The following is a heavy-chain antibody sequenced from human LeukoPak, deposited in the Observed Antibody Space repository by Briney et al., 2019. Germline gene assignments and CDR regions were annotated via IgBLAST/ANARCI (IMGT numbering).Heavy chain of an antibody. J-gene: IGHJ4*02. CDR1: GYSFSNYW. D-gene: IGHD3-9*01. CDR2: IYPGDSDT. V-gene: IGHV5-51*01. CDR3: ARSWAVTDYFYFDY. Sequence: GESLKISCKGSGYSFSNYWIGWVRQMPGKGLEWMGIIYPGDSDTRYSPSFQGQVTISADKSISTAYLQWSSLRASNTAMYYCARSWAVTDYFYFDYWGQGTLVTVSS.